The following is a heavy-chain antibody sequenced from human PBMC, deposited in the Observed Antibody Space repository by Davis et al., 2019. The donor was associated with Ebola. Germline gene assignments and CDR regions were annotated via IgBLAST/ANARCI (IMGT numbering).Heavy chain of an antibody. J-gene: IGHJ4*01. CDR1: GFTFSDYC. Sequence: GESLKISCAASGFTFSDYCISWVRQAPGKGLEWVSAISGSGGSTYYADSVKGRFTISRDNSKNMLYLQMNSLRAEDTAVYYCAKISGDYVADFDYWGHGTLVTVSS. V-gene: IGHV3-23*01. CDR2: ISGSGGST. CDR3: AKISGDYVADFDY. D-gene: IGHD4-17*01.